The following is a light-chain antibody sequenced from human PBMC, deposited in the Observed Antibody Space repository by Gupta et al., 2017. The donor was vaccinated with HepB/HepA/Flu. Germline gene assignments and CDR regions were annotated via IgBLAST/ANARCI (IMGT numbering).Light chain of an antibody. J-gene: IGLJ2*01. CDR2: DDR. CDR1: NIGSKS. CDR3: HVWDSSSDHVV. V-gene: IGLV3-21*03. Sequence: SYVLTQPPSVSVAPGKTASTTCGGNNIGSKSGHWYQQKPGQAPVLVVYDDRDPPSGIPERFSGSNTGNTATLTISRGEAGDEAAYYCHVWDSSSDHVVFGGGTKLTVL.